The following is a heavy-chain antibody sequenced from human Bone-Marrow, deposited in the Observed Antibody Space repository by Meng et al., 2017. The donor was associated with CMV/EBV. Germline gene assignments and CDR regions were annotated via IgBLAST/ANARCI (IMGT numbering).Heavy chain of an antibody. CDR1: GYTFTGYY. D-gene: IGHD6-13*01. V-gene: IGHV1-2*02. J-gene: IGHJ4*02. CDR3: ARRLPRIAAAGRLDY. Sequence: ASVKVSCKASGYTFTGYYMHWVRQAPGQGLEWMGWINPNSGGTNYAQKFQGRVTMTRDTSISPAYMELSRLRSEDTAVYYCARRLPRIAAAGRLDYWGQGTLVTVSS. CDR2: INPNSGGT.